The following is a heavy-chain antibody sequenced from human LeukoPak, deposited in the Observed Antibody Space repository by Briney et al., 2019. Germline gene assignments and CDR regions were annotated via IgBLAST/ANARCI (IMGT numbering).Heavy chain of an antibody. Sequence: GGSLRLSRAASGFTFSSYSMNWVRQAPGKGLEWVSSISSSSSYIYYADSVKGRFTISRDNAKNSLYLQMNSLRAEDTAVYYCARFNGAGSSFDYWGQGTLVTVSS. V-gene: IGHV3-21*01. J-gene: IGHJ4*02. D-gene: IGHD3-10*01. CDR2: ISSSSSYI. CDR3: ARFNGAGSSFDY. CDR1: GFTFSSYS.